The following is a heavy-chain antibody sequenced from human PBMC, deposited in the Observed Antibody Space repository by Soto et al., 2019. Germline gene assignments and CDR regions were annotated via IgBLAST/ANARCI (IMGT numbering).Heavy chain of an antibody. CDR2: ISYDGSNK. D-gene: IGHD4-17*01. Sequence: GGSLRLSCAASGFTFSSYAMHWVRQAPGKGLEWVAVISYDGSNKYYADSVKGRFTISRDNSKNTLYLQMNSPRAEDTAVYYCARVGVTTFWTYSYGLDVGGQGPT. V-gene: IGHV3-30-3*01. CDR1: GFTFSSYA. J-gene: IGHJ6*02. CDR3: ARVGVTTFWTYSYGLDV.